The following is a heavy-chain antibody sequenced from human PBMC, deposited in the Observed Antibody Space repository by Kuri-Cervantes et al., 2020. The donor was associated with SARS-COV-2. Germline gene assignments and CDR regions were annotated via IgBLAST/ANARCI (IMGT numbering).Heavy chain of an antibody. V-gene: IGHV3-30*03. CDR2: ISYDGSNK. Sequence: GGSLRLSCAASGFTFSSYGMHWVRQAPGKGLEWVAVISYDGSNKYYADSVKGRFTISRDNSKNTLYLQMNSLRAEDTAVYYCARDSNITPRDFDYWGQGTLVTVSS. CDR3: ARDSNITPRDFDY. CDR1: GFTFSSYG. D-gene: IGHD1-14*01. J-gene: IGHJ4*02.